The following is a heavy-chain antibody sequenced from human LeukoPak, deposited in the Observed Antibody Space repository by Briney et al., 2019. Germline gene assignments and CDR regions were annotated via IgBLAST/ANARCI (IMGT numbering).Heavy chain of an antibody. D-gene: IGHD3-22*01. CDR1: GFIFSSYW. CDR2: LKEDGSEI. V-gene: IGHV3-7*01. Sequence: GGSLRLSCAASGFIFSSYWMTWVRQAPGKGLEWVAYLKEDGSEIYYLDSVKGRFTISRDNTKNSLYLQMNSLRAEDTAVYYCANGGTYSSGPWGQGTLVTVSS. J-gene: IGHJ5*02. CDR3: ANGGTYSSGP.